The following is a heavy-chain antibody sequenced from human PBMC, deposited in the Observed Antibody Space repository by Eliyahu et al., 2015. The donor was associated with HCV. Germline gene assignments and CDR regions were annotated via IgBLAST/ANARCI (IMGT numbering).Heavy chain of an antibody. CDR3: TRGGRIQLGTFDY. V-gene: IGHV3-49*03. CDR2: IRSKDYGGTT. D-gene: IGHD7-27*01. Sequence: EVQLVESGGGLVQPGRSLRLSCTASGFSFGDYPMIWFRQAPGKGLELVGFIRSKDYGGTTEYAASVKGRFIISRDDSKSIAFLQMNSLKTEDTAVYYCTRGGRIQLGTFDYWGQGTLVTLSS. CDR1: GFSFGDYP. J-gene: IGHJ4*02.